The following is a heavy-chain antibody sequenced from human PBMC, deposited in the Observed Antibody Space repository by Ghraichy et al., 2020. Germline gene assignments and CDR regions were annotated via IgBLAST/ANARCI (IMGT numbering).Heavy chain of an antibody. D-gene: IGHD3-3*01. Sequence: SQTLSLTCTVSGGSISSSSYYWGWIRQPPGKGLEWIGSIYYSGSTYYNPSLKSRVTISVDTSKNQFSLKLSSVTAADTAVYYCARHPTVNYDFYWGGVPNRRYYFDYWGQGTLVTVSS. CDR2: IYYSGST. CDR3: ARHPTVNYDFYWGGVPNRRYYFDY. CDR1: GGSISSSSYY. J-gene: IGHJ4*01. V-gene: IGHV4-39*01.